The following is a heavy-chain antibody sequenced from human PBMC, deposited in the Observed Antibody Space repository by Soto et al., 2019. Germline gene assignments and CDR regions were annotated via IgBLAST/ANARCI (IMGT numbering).Heavy chain of an antibody. D-gene: IGHD3-3*01. Sequence: PGGSLRLSCAASGFTFSSYGMHWVRQAPGKGLEWVAVIWYDGSNKYYADSVKGRFTISRDNSKNTLYLQMNSLRAEDTAVYYCARGEEVLRFLEWHPGGAFDIWGQGTMVTVSS. CDR1: GFTFSSYG. CDR2: IWYDGSNK. J-gene: IGHJ3*02. V-gene: IGHV3-33*01. CDR3: ARGEEVLRFLEWHPGGAFDI.